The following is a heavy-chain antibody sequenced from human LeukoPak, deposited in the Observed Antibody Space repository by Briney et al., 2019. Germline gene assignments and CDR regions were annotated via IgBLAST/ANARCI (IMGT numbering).Heavy chain of an antibody. D-gene: IGHD3-16*02. J-gene: IGHJ5*02. CDR1: GYTFTSDG. V-gene: IGHV1-18*01. CDR2: ISAYNGNT. Sequence: ASVKVSCKASGYTFTSDGISGVRQAPGQGLEWMGWISAYNGNTNYAQKLQGKVTMTTDTSTSTAYMYLGILRADDTAVSYGARGRDDYVWGSSRPGWFATWGQGTLVTVSS. CDR3: ARGRDDYVWGSSRPGWFAT.